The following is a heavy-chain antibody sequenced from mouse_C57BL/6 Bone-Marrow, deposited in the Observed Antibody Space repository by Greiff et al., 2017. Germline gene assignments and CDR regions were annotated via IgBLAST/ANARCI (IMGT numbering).Heavy chain of an antibody. CDR3: ARAGNDYDGFAY. CDR1: GYAFTNYL. CDR2: INPGSGGT. J-gene: IGHJ3*01. Sequence: VQLQESGAELVRPGTSVKVSCKASGYAFTNYLIEWVKQRPGQGLEWIGVINPGSGGTNYNEKFKGKATLTADKSSSTAYMQLSSLTSEDSAVYFWARAGNDYDGFAYWGQGTLVTVSA. V-gene: IGHV1-54*01. D-gene: IGHD2-4*01.